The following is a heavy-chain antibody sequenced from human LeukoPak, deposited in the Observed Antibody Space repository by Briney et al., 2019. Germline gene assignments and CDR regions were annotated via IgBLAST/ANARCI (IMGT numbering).Heavy chain of an antibody. V-gene: IGHV5-51*01. CDR2: IYPGDSAT. Sequence: GHSMKISCTVSRYSFTKLWNGRMRKIPWKALKWMGNIYPGDSATRSSPSFQRQVTLSADKAITTAYLHWRCLKASDTAMYYCARSRGYCSDRSCYDFDYWGQGTLVTGSS. J-gene: IGHJ4*02. D-gene: IGHD2-15*01. CDR3: ARSRGYCSDRSCYDFDY. CDR1: RYSFTKLW.